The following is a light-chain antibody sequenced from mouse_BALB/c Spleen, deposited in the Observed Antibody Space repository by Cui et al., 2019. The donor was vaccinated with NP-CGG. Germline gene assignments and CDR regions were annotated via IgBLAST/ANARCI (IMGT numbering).Light chain of an antibody. J-gene: IGLJ1*01. Sequence: VVFTHASRPTTSPGETVTLTCRSSTGAVTTSNYANWVQEKPDHLFTGLIGGTNNRAPGVPARFSGSLIGDKAALTITGAQTEDEAIYFCALWYSNHWVFGGGTKLTVL. CDR2: GTN. V-gene: IGLV1*01. CDR1: TGAVTTSNY. CDR3: ALWYSNHWV.